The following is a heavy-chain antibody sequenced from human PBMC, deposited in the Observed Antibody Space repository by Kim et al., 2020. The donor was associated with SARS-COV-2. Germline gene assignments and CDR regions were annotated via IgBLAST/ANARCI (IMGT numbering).Heavy chain of an antibody. CDR3: ARDAEGHYYGSGPQYYYYGMDV. Sequence: GGSLRLSCAASGFTFSSYGMHWVRQAPGKGLEWVAVISYDGSNKYYADSVKGRFTISRDNSKNTLYLQMNSLRAEDTAVYYCARDAEGHYYGSGPQYYYYGMDVWGQGTTVTVSS. CDR2: ISYDGSNK. V-gene: IGHV3-33*05. CDR1: GFTFSSYG. D-gene: IGHD3-10*01. J-gene: IGHJ6*02.